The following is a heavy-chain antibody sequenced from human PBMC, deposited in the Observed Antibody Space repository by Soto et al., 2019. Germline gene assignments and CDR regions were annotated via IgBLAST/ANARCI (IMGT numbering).Heavy chain of an antibody. CDR1: GGSISSYY. D-gene: IGHD3-10*01. V-gene: IGHV4-59*01. CDR3: ARVYYGSGSYWPFCYYMDV. CDR2: IYYSGST. J-gene: IGHJ6*03. Sequence: SETLSLTCTVSGGSISSYYWSWIRQPPGKGLEWIGYIYYSGSTNYNPSLKSRVTISVDTSKNQFSLKLSSVTAADTAVYYCARVYYGSGSYWPFCYYMDVWGKGTTVTVSS.